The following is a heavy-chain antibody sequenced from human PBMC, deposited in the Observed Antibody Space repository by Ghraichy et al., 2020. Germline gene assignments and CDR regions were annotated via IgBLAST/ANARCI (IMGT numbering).Heavy chain of an antibody. CDR1: GFTFSSYP. J-gene: IGHJ4*02. D-gene: IGHD1-1*01. V-gene: IGHV3-23*01. Sequence: GESLRLSCAASGFTFSSYPMTWVRQAPGRGLEWVSAISGSGDSTKVAESVKGRFTISRDNSKNTLYLQMHSLRDEDTAVYYCARDWKADYWGQGTLVTVSS. CDR3: ARDWKADY. CDR2: ISGSGDST.